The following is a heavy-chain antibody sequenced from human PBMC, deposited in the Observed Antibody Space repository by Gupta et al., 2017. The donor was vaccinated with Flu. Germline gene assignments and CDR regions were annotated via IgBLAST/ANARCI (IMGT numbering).Heavy chain of an antibody. J-gene: IGHJ4*02. CDR1: GFTFSDYV. D-gene: IGHD6-19*01. CDR2: MWYDGTNK. Sequence: QVQLVESGGGVVQPGGSLRLSCVASGFTFSDYVMHWVRQAPGKVLEWVAVMWYDGTNKYYTDSVKGRFTISRDNSKNTLYLQMNSLGAEDTAVYYCARDQRERLIAVSRIGYWGQGTLVTVSS. V-gene: IGHV3-33*01. CDR3: ARDQRERLIAVSRIGY.